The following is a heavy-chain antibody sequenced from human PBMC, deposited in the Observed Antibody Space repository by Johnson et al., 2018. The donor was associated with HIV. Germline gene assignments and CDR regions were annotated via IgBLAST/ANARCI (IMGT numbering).Heavy chain of an antibody. CDR3: ARSYYDSSGYPHDAFDI. CDR1: GFTVSSNY. Sequence: VQLVESGGGLIPPGGSLRLSCAASGFTVSSNYMSWVRQAPGKGLEWVANIKQDGSEKYYVDSVKGRFTISRDNAKNSLYLQMNSLRAEDTAVYYCARSYYDSSGYPHDAFDIWGQGTMVTVSS. D-gene: IGHD3-22*01. CDR2: IKQDGSEK. J-gene: IGHJ3*02. V-gene: IGHV3-7*05.